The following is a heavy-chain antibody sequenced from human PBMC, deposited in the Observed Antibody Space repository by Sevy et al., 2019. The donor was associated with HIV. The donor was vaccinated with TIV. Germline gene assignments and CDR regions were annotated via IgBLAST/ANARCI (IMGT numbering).Heavy chain of an antibody. J-gene: IGHJ4*02. D-gene: IGHD6-13*01. CDR3: ATHAGIAAAGRVFDY. Sequence: GGSLRLSCAASGFTFSDHYMEWVRQAPGKGLEWVGRIRNEADSYTTEYAGSVKGRFTSSRNDSKNSLYLLMNSLKTEDTAVYYWATHAGIAAAGRVFDYWGQGTLVTVSS. V-gene: IGHV3-72*01. CDR2: IRNEADSYTT. CDR1: GFTFSDHY.